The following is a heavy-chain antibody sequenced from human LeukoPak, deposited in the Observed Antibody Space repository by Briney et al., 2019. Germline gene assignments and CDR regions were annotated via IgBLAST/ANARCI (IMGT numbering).Heavy chain of an antibody. CDR1: GYSISSGYY. J-gene: IGHJ5*02. CDR3: ARGRPDSSGWYYWFDP. D-gene: IGHD6-19*01. V-gene: IGHV4-38-2*02. CDR2: IYTSGST. Sequence: PSETLSLTCTVSGYSISSGYYWGWIRPPPGKGLEWIGRIYTSGSTNYNPSLNSRVTISVDTSNNQFSLKLSSVTAADTAVYYCARGRPDSSGWYYWFDPWGQGTLVTVSS.